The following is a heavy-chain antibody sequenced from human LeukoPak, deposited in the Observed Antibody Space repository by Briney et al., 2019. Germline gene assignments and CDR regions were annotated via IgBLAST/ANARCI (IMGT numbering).Heavy chain of an antibody. Sequence: SETLSLTCTVSGGSISSYHWSWIRQPPGKGLEWIGYIYYSGSTNYNPSLKSRVTMSVDTSKNQFSLKLSSVTAADTAVYYCARSSLWFGELFDYWGQGTLVTVSS. D-gene: IGHD3-10*01. CDR2: IYYSGST. V-gene: IGHV4-59*12. CDR3: ARSSLWFGELFDY. CDR1: GGSISSYH. J-gene: IGHJ4*02.